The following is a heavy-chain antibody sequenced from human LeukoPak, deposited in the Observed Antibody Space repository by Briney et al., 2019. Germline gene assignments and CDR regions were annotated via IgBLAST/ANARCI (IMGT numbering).Heavy chain of an antibody. CDR2: ISGSGGST. J-gene: IGHJ4*02. CDR1: GFTFSSYA. V-gene: IGHV3-23*01. CDR3: AKVLRVVPAAAFDY. Sequence: GGSLRLSCAASGFTFSSYAMSWVRQAPGKGLGWVSAISGSGGSTYYADSVKGRFTISRDNSKNTLYLQMNSLRAEDTAVYYCAKVLRVVPAAAFDYWGQGTLVTVSS. D-gene: IGHD2-2*01.